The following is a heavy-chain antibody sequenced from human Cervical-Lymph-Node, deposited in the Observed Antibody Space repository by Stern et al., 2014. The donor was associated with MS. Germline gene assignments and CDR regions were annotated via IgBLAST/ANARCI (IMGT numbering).Heavy chain of an antibody. CDR1: GGTFSSSA. CDR3: KKDGGLTMNNWFDP. Sequence: QVQLVQSGAEVKKPGSSVKVSCKASGGTFSSSAINWVRQAPGQGLEWMGRIIPVFGTANYAQNFQGRVTITADESTTTAYMELSSLRSEDTAVYYCKKDGGLTMNNWFDPWGQGTLVTVSS. J-gene: IGHJ5*02. CDR2: IIPVFGTA. D-gene: IGHD3-3*01. V-gene: IGHV1-69*01.